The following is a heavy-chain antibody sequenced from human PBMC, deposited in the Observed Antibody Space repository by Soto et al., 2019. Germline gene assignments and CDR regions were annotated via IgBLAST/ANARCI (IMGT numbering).Heavy chain of an antibody. J-gene: IGHJ4*02. V-gene: IGHV1-18*01. D-gene: IGHD3-3*01. CDR2: ISAYNGNT. CDR1: GYTFTSYG. CDR3: ATDSLRYDFWSGYPYYFDY. Sequence: ASVKVSCKASGYTFTSYGISWVRQAPGQGLEWMGWISAYNGNTNYAQKLQGRVTMTTDTSTSTAYMELRSLRSDDTAVYYCATDSLRYDFWSGYPYYFDYWGQGTLVTVSS.